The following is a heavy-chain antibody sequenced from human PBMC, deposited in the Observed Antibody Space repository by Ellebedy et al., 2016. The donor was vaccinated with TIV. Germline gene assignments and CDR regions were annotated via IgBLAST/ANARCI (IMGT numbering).Heavy chain of an antibody. CDR2: IYYIGIT. CDR3: AAYYGGKFDY. Sequence: MPSETLSLTCNVSGGSISTFYWSWIRQPPGKGLEFIGYIYYIGITNYNPSLESRVAISIDTSENQFSLMLRSVTAADTAVYYCAAYYGGKFDYWGQGTLVTVSS. D-gene: IGHD4-23*01. V-gene: IGHV4-59*01. CDR1: GGSISTFY. J-gene: IGHJ4*02.